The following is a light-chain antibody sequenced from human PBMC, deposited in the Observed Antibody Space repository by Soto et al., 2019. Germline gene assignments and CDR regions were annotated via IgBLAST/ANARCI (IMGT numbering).Light chain of an antibody. Sequence: QSALTQPPSASGTPGQRVTISCSGSSSNIGTNYIYWYQQLPGTAPKLLIYRNNQRPSGVPDRFSGSKSGTSASLAICGLRSEDEADYYCAAWDDSLSGQVFGTGTKVTVL. CDR3: AAWDDSLSGQV. CDR1: SSNIGTNY. V-gene: IGLV1-47*01. J-gene: IGLJ1*01. CDR2: RNN.